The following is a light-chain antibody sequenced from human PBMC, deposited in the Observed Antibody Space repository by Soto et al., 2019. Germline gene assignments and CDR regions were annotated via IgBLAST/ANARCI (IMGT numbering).Light chain of an antibody. CDR3: QSYDSSLSGFYV. J-gene: IGLJ1*01. CDR1: SSNIGAGYD. V-gene: IGLV1-40*01. CDR2: ANS. Sequence: QSVLTQPPSVSGAPGQRVTICCTGSSSNIGAGYDVHWYQQLPGRAPKLLIYANSNRPSGVPDRFSGSRSGTSASLAINGIQDEDEVDYSCQSYDSSLSGFYVFGTWTKVNVL.